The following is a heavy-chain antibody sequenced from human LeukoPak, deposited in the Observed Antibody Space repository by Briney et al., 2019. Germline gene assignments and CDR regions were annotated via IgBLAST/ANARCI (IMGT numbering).Heavy chain of an antibody. Sequence: GGSLRLSCAASGFTFNDHAMHWVRQVQGKGLEWVSGIIWNGGSKAYADSVKGRFTISRDNAKNSLYLQMSSLTTEDTAFYYCARGHGAFGYYFINVWGKGTTVTDSS. CDR1: GFTFNDHA. V-gene: IGHV3-9*01. CDR2: IIWNGGSK. J-gene: IGHJ6*03. CDR3: ARGHGAFGYYFINV. D-gene: IGHD3-3*01.